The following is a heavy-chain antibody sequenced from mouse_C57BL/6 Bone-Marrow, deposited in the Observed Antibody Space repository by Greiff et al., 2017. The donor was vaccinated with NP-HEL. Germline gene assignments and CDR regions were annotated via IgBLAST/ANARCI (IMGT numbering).Heavy chain of an antibody. CDR3: ARNNYGPPYYFDY. CDR2: IWTGGGT. CDR1: GFSLTSYA. Sequence: VKLVESGPGLVAPSQSLSITCTVSGFSLTSYAISWVRQPPGKGLEWLGVIWTGGGTNYNSALKSRLSISKDNSKSQVFLKMNSLQTDDTARYYCARNNYGPPYYFDYWGQGTTLTVSS. D-gene: IGHD1-1*02. J-gene: IGHJ2*01. V-gene: IGHV2-9-1*01.